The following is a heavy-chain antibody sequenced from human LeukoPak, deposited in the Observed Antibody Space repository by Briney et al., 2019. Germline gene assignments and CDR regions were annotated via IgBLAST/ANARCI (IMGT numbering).Heavy chain of an antibody. J-gene: IGHJ4*02. CDR2: INHSGST. CDR1: GGSFSGYY. CDR3: ARDRYCSSTSCFDY. D-gene: IGHD2-2*01. Sequence: SETLSLTCAVYGGSFSGYYWSWIRQPPGKGLEWIGEINHSGSTNYNPSLKSQVTISVDTSKNQFSLKLSSVTAADTAVYYCARDRYCSSTSCFDYWGQGTLVTVSS. V-gene: IGHV4-34*01.